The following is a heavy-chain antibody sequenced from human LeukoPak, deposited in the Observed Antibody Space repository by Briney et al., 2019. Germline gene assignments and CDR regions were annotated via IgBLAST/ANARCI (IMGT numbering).Heavy chain of an antibody. CDR1: GFTFSSYW. V-gene: IGHV3-7*01. D-gene: IGHD3-10*01. Sequence: GGSLRLSCAASGFTFSSYWMSWVRQAPGKGLEWVANIKQDGSEKYYVDSVKGRFTISRDNAKNSLYLQMNSLRAEDTAVYYCAGPHYYGSGSYYLHFDYWGQGTLVTVSS. CDR3: AGPHYYGSGSYYLHFDY. J-gene: IGHJ4*02. CDR2: IKQDGSEK.